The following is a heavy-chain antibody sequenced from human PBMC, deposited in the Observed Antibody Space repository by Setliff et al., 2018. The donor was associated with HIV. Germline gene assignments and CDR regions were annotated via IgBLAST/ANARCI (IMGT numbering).Heavy chain of an antibody. CDR2: ISYDGSYT. V-gene: IGHV3-30*04. CDR3: ARDQLWSKATFDI. CDR1: GFTFSSYA. D-gene: IGHD5-18*01. J-gene: IGHJ3*02. Sequence: GGSLRLSCPVSGFTFSSYAMHWVRQAPGKGLEWVAAISYDGSYTHHADSVKGRFTISRDNSRNTVYLQMSGLRAEDTAVYYCARDQLWSKATFDIWGQGTMVTVSS.